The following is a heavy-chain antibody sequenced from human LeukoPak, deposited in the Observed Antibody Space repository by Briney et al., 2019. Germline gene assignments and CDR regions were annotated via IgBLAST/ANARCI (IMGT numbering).Heavy chain of an antibody. V-gene: IGHV4-38-2*01. J-gene: IGHJ4*02. CDR2: IYHSGST. Sequence: PSETLPLTCAVSGYSISSDNYWVWIRQPRGQGLEWTGGIYHSGSTYYNPSLKSRVTMSVDTSKNQFSLKLSSVTAADTAVYYCARAPRDSSSSNYMRRFDYWGQGTLVTVSS. CDR3: ARAPRDSSSSNYMRRFDY. CDR1: GYSISSDNY. D-gene: IGHD3-22*01.